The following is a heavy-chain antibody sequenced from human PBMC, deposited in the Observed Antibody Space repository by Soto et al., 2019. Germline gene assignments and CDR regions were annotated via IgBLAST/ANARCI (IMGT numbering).Heavy chain of an antibody. J-gene: IGHJ3*02. CDR2: MNPNSGNT. CDR3: ARAGVLDDAFDI. V-gene: IGHV1-8*01. Sequence: ASVKVSCKASGYTFTSYDINWVRQTTGQGLEWMGWMNPNSGNTGYAQKFQGRVTMTRNTSISTAYMELSSLRSEDTAVYYCARAGVLDDAFDIWGQGTMVTVSS. D-gene: IGHD2-8*01. CDR1: GYTFTSYD.